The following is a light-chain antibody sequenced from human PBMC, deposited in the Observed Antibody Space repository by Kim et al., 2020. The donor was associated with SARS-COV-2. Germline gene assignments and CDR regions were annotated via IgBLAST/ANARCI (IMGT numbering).Light chain of an antibody. CDR1: NIGRKS. CDR3: QVWDSSTWV. Sequence: SYELTQPLSVSVALGQTARITCGGNNIGRKSVHWYQQRPGQAPALVIYRDTNRPSGIPERFSGSNSGNTATLTISRAQAGDEADYYCQVWDSSTWVFGGGTKLTVL. V-gene: IGLV3-9*01. J-gene: IGLJ3*02. CDR2: RDT.